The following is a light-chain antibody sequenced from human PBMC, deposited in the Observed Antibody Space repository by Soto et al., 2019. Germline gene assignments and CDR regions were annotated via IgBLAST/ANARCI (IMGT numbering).Light chain of an antibody. CDR3: QYYNSYQHT. V-gene: IGKV1-9*01. J-gene: IGKJ2*01. CDR1: QDISTY. Sequence: DIQLTQSPSFLSASVGDRVTITCRASQDISTYLAWYQQTPVRAPKVLVYAASTLQSGVPSRFSGSGSGTKFTLTISSLQPEDFATYYCQYYNSYQHTFGQGTKLEI. CDR2: AAS.